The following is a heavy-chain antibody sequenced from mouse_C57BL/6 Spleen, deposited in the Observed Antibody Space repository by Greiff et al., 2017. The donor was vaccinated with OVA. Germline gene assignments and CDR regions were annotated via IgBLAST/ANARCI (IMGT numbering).Heavy chain of an antibody. J-gene: IGHJ1*03. CDR1: GFTFSDYY. CDR3: ARHNLGNWYFDV. V-gene: IGHV5-12*01. CDR2: ISNGGGST. Sequence: EVHLVESGGGLVQPGGSLKLSCAASGFTFSDYYMYWVRQTPEKRLEWVAYISNGGGSTYYPDTVKGRFTISRDNAKNTLYLQMSRLKSEDTAMYYCARHNLGNWYFDVWGTGTTVTVSS. D-gene: IGHD4-1*01.